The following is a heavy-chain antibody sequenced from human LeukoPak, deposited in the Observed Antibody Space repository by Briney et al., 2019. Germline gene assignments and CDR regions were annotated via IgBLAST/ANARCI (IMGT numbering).Heavy chain of an antibody. D-gene: IGHD1-14*01. CDR2: IYYSGST. V-gene: IGHV4-39*01. Sequence: SETLSLTCTVSGGSISSSSYYWGWIRQPPGKGLEWIGSIYYSGSTYYNPSLKSRVTISVDTSKNQFSLKLSSVTAADTAVYYCARHKNQAYFDYWGQGTLSPSPQ. CDR1: GGSISSSSYY. J-gene: IGHJ4*02. CDR3: ARHKNQAYFDY.